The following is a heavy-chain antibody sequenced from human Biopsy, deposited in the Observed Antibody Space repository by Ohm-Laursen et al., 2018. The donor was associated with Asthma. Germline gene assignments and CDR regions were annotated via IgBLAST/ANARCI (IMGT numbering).Heavy chain of an antibody. J-gene: IGHJ4*02. CDR3: ARGDSSGWSHYYFDY. V-gene: IGHV3-53*01. Sequence: SLRLSCAASGFTVSRDHMFWVRQAPGKGLERVSVIYSGGTSHTADSMRGRFTISRDFSKNTLHLQMHSLRVEDTAVYYCARGDSSGWSHYYFDYWGQGTLVTVSS. D-gene: IGHD6-19*01. CDR2: IYSGGTS. CDR1: GFTVSRDH.